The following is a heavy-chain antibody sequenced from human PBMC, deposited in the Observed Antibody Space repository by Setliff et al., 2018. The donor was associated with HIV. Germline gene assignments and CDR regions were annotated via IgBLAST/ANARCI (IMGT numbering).Heavy chain of an antibody. V-gene: IGHV3-48*01. CDR3: AKSYFDRSGYLGS. D-gene: IGHD3-22*01. CDR1: GFTFSAYR. J-gene: IGHJ5*02. CDR2: ISSSGNTR. Sequence: PGGSLRLSCAASGFTFSAYRMNWVRQAPGKGLEWVSSISSSGNTRYYADSVKGRFTISRDNAKNSLYLQMNSLGAEDTAVYYCAKSYFDRSGYLGSWGQGTLVTVSS.